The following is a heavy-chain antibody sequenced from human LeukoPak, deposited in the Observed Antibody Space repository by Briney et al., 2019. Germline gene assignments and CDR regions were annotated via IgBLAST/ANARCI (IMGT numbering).Heavy chain of an antibody. CDR1: GYTFTSYA. CDR2: INTNTGNP. D-gene: IGHD6-13*01. J-gene: IGHJ3*02. CDR3: ARPVIAAAVHDAFDI. Sequence: RASLKVSCKASGYTFTSYAMNWVRQAPGQGLEWMGWINTNTGNPTYAQGFTGRFVFSLDTSVSTAYLQISSLKAEDTAVYYCARPVIAAAVHDAFDIWGQGTMVTVSS. V-gene: IGHV7-4-1*02.